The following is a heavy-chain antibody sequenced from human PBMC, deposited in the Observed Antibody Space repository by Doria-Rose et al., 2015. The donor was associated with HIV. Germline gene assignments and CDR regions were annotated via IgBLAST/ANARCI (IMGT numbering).Heavy chain of an antibody. D-gene: IGHD3-3*01. J-gene: IGHJ6*03. CDR1: GFSFESYA. V-gene: IGHV3-9*01. CDR2: ISWDSGAK. CDR3: AKAPIIGPKYYFYMDV. Sequence: VQLVESGGGLVQPGRSLRLSCVGSGFSFESYAMHWVRLAPRQGLAWVAGISWDSGAKGNADSVECRFTISRDNAKKSVYLEMRSLRPEDTAFYYCAKAPIIGPKYYFYMDVWGKGTSVTVSS.